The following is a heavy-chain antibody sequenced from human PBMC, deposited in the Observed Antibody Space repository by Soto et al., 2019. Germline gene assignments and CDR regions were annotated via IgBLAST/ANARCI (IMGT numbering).Heavy chain of an antibody. CDR3: ARDPRLPYYYGMDV. CDR2: ISSSGSTI. D-gene: IGHD4-17*01. J-gene: IGHJ6*02. V-gene: IGHV3-48*03. Sequence: PGGSLRLSCAASGFTFSSYEMNWVRQAPGKGLEWVSYISSSGSTIYYADSVKGRFTISRDNAKNSLYLQMNSLRAEDTAVYYCARDPRLPYYYGMDVWGQGTTVTVSS. CDR1: GFTFSSYE.